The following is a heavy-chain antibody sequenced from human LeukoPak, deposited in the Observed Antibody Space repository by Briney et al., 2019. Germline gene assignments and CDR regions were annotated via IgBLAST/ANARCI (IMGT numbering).Heavy chain of an antibody. Sequence: ASVKVSCKASGYTFTSYDISWVRQAPGQGLEWMGWISAYNGNTNYAQKLQGRVTMTTDTSTSTAYMELRSLRSDDTAVYYCARDTQDMGSSWYSDYWGQGTLVTVSS. CDR2: ISAYNGNT. V-gene: IGHV1-18*01. D-gene: IGHD6-13*01. CDR3: ARDTQDMGSSWYSDY. J-gene: IGHJ4*02. CDR1: GYTFTSYD.